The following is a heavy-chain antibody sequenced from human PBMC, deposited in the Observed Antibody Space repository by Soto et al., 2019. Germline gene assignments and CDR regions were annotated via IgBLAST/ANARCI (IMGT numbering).Heavy chain of an antibody. J-gene: IGHJ4*02. CDR3: ARGQGLIGGSCYFPL. CDR1: GGSFSGYI. V-gene: IGHV4-34*01. Sequence: QVQLQQRGAGLLKPSETLSLTCTVSGGSFSGYIWTWIRQPPGKGLEWVGEITQSGRTNYSPSLKSRLSISLDTSKTQFFLDLNSLTAADTAVYYCARGQGLIGGSCYFPLWGQGSPVTVSS. D-gene: IGHD3-10*01. CDR2: ITQSGRT.